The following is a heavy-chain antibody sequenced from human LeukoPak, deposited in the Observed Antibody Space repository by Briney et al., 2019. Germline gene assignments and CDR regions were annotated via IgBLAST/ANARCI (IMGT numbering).Heavy chain of an antibody. CDR3: ARAGGIVGAYSAFDI. V-gene: IGHV3-30*01. CDR1: GFTFRNFA. D-gene: IGHD1-26*01. CDR2: ISSHGSDK. J-gene: IGHJ3*02. Sequence: GRSLRLSCAASGFTFRNFAIHWVRQAPGKGLEWVAVISSHGSDKYYGDSVKGRFTISRDNSKNTLSLQMNSLRAEDTAAYYCARAGGIVGAYSAFDIWGQGTMVTVSS.